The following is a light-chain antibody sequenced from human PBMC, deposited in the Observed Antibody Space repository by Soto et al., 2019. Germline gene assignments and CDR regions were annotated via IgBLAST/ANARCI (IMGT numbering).Light chain of an antibody. CDR1: SSNLGSGFD. CDR3: QSYDSSLSGHVV. J-gene: IGLJ2*01. V-gene: IGLV1-40*01. CDR2: YND. Sequence: QSVLTQPPSVSWAPGQRVTISCTGSSSNLGSGFDVQWYQQLPGTAPKLLIYYNDNRPSGVPDRFSGSKSGTSASLAITGLQADDEADYYCQSYDSSLSGHVVFGGGTKLTVL.